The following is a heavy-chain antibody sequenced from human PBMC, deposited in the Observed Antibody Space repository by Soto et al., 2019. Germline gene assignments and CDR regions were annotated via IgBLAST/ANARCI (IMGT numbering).Heavy chain of an antibody. D-gene: IGHD6-6*01. CDR1: GYTFTGYN. J-gene: IGHJ6*02. V-gene: IGHV1-2*02. CDR2: INPNTGGT. CDR3: ARDLAARLYGMDV. Sequence: ASVKVSCKASGYTFTGYNIHWVRQAPGQGLEWMGWINPNTGGTNYAQNFQGRVTMTRDTSISTAYLELSRLTSDDTAVYYCARDLAARLYGMDVWGQGNTVTVSS.